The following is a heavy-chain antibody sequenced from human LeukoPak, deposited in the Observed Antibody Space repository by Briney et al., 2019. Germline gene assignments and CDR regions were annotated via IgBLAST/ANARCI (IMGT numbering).Heavy chain of an antibody. J-gene: IGHJ4*02. CDR1: GGSISSYY. D-gene: IGHD4-17*01. CDR3: ARRGYGDFSFDY. CDR2: IYYSGST. V-gene: IGHV4-59*08. Sequence: SETLSLTCTVSGGSISSYYWSWIRQPPGKGLEWIGYIYYSGSTNYNPSLKSRVTISVDTSKNQFSLKLSSVTAADTAVYYCARRGYGDFSFDYWGQGTLVTVSS.